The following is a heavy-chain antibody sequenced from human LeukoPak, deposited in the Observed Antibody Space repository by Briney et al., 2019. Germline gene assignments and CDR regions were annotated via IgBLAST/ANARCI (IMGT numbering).Heavy chain of an antibody. Sequence: SETLSLTCTVSGGSISSYYWSWIRQPPGKGLEWIGYIYYSGSTNYNPSLKSRVTISVDTSKNQFSLKLSSVTAADTAVYYCARTPITMVRRVGKTGFDIWGQGTMVTVSS. CDR3: ARTPITMVRRVGKTGFDI. D-gene: IGHD3-10*01. V-gene: IGHV4-59*01. J-gene: IGHJ3*02. CDR1: GGSISSYY. CDR2: IYYSGST.